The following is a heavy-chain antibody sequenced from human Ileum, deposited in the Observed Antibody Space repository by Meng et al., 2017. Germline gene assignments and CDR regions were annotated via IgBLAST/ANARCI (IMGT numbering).Heavy chain of an antibody. J-gene: IGHJ4*02. Sequence: GQGLVKSSCTLYLTVSVSGYSISSGNWWNWGRQSPGKGLEWIGEIFQCVTTNYNPSLKNRVTLLMDKSKNQFSLQLTSVTAADTAVFYCARGIGDIRVGFDYWGQGIRVTVSS. D-gene: IGHD5-12*01. V-gene: IGHV4-4*02. CDR2: IFQCVTT. CDR3: ARGIGDIRVGFDY. CDR1: GYSISSGNW.